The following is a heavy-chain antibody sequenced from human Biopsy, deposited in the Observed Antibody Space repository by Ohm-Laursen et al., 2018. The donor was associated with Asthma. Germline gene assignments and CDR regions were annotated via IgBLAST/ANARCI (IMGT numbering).Heavy chain of an antibody. V-gene: IGHV4-39*01. CDR1: GGYMRSGNYY. Sequence: TLSLTCGLSSGSGGYMRSGNYYWGWIRQPPGKGLEWIGSIYYSGTTSYNPSLESRVTVSADTSKNQFSLKLTSATAADTAVYYCVRGSSSWHHGPFHYYYGLDVWGQGTTATVSS. CDR3: VRGSSSWHHGPFHYYYGLDV. CDR2: IYYSGTT. J-gene: IGHJ6*02. D-gene: IGHD6-13*01.